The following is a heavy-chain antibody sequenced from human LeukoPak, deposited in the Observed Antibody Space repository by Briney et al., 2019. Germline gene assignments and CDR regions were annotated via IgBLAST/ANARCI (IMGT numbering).Heavy chain of an antibody. Sequence: ASVKVSCKASGYTFTGYYMHWVRQAPGQGLEWMGWINPNSGGTNYAQKFQGRVTMTRDTSISTAYMELSRLRSDDTAVYYCASDYYDSSGFNHPHDYWGQGTLVTVSS. CDR3: ASDYYDSSGFNHPHDY. CDR2: INPNSGGT. V-gene: IGHV1-2*02. D-gene: IGHD3-22*01. J-gene: IGHJ4*02. CDR1: GYTFTGYY.